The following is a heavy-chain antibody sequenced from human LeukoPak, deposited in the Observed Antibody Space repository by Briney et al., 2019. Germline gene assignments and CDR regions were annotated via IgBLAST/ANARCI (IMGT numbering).Heavy chain of an antibody. V-gene: IGHV4-59*08. Sequence: SETLSLTCTVSGGSISSYYWSWIRQPPGKGLEWIGYIYYSGSTNYNPSLKSRVTISVDTSKNQFSLKLSSVTAADTAVYYCARYLHSRDGYNVYFDYWGQGTLVTVSS. CDR2: IYYSGST. CDR1: GGSISSYY. CDR3: ARYLHSRDGYNVYFDY. J-gene: IGHJ4*02. D-gene: IGHD5-24*01.